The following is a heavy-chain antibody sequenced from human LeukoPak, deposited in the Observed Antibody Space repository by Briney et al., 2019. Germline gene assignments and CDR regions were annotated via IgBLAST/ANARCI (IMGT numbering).Heavy chain of an antibody. CDR2: ISSSSSYI. J-gene: IGHJ4*02. V-gene: IGHV3-21*01. CDR3: ARGYLAVAGDY. CDR1: GFTFSSYS. Sequence: RGSLRLSCAASGFTFSSYSMNWVRQAPGKGLEWVSSISSSSSYIYYADSVKGRFTISRDNAKNSLYLQMNSLRAEDTAVYYCARGYLAVAGDYWGQGTLVTVSS. D-gene: IGHD6-19*01.